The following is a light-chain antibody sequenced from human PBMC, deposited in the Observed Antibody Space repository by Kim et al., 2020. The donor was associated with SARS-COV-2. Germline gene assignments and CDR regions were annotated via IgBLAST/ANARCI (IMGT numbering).Light chain of an antibody. J-gene: IGLJ3*02. Sequence: APGKTARITCEGNNIGSKSVNWYQQKPGQAPVLVIYYDSDRPSGIPERFSGSNSGNTATLTISRVEAGDEADYYCQVWDSSSDHWVFGGGTQLTVL. CDR2: YDS. V-gene: IGLV3-21*04. CDR1: NIGSKS. CDR3: QVWDSSSDHWV.